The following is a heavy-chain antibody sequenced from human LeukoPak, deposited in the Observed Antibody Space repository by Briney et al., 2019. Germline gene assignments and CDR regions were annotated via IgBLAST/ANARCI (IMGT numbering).Heavy chain of an antibody. D-gene: IGHD2-8*01. CDR1: GGTFSSYA. CDR2: IIPIFGTA. CDR3: ARDDGGTNGVSPFDY. Sequence: ASVKVSXKASGGTFSSYAISWVRQAPGQGLEWMGGIIPIFGTANYAQKFQGRVTITADESTSTAYMELSSLRSEDTAVYYCARDDGGTNGVSPFDYWGQGTLVTVSS. J-gene: IGHJ4*02. V-gene: IGHV1-69*01.